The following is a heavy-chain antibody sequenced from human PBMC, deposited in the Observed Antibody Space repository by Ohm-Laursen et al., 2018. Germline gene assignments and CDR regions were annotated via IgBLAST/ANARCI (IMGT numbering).Heavy chain of an antibody. CDR1: GFTFSSYA. J-gene: IGHJ5*02. V-gene: IGHV3-23*01. CDR2: ISGSGGST. CDR3: AKDRGIAAAGLNWFDP. D-gene: IGHD6-13*01. Sequence: GSLRLSCTASGFTFSSYAMSWVRQAPGKGLEWVSAISGSGGSTYYADPVKGRFTISRDNSKNTLYLQMNSLRAEDTAVYYCAKDRGIAAAGLNWFDPWGQGTLVTVSS.